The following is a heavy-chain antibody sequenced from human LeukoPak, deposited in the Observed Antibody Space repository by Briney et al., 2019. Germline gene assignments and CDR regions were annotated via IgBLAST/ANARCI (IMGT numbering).Heavy chain of an antibody. CDR1: GGSISNYY. CDR2: IYYSGST. J-gene: IGHJ5*02. Sequence: SETLSLTCTVSGGSISNYYWSWIRQPPGKGLEWIGYIYYSGSTNYNPSLKSRVTISLDTSKNQFSLSLSSVTDADTAVYYCARQQQLVPWCLEHWGQGTLVTVSS. CDR3: ARQQQLVPWCLEH. D-gene: IGHD6-13*01. V-gene: IGHV4-59*01.